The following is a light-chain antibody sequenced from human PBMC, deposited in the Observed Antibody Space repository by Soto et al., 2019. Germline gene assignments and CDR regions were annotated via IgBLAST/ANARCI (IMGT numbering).Light chain of an antibody. Sequence: EIVLTQSPSTLSLSPGERATLSCRASQSISSSYLAWYQQKPGQAPRLLIYGASSRATGTPDRFSGSGSGTDFTLTISSLEPEDFAVYYCQQRNNWPPITFGQGTRLEIK. J-gene: IGKJ5*01. CDR2: GAS. CDR3: QQRNNWPPIT. CDR1: QSISSSY. V-gene: IGKV3D-20*02.